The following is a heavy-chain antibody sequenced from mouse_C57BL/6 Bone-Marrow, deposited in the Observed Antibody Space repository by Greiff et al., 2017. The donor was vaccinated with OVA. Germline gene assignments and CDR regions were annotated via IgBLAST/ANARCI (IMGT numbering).Heavy chain of an antibody. CDR2: LRSKSSNYAT. Sequence: EVQLVESGGGLVQPKGSLKLSCAASGFTFNTYAMHWVRQAPGQGLEWVARLRSKSSNYATYYADSVKDRFTISRDDSQSMLYLQMNNLKTEDTAMYYCVRGGTDWYFDVWGTGTTVTVSS. CDR3: VRGGTDWYFDV. CDR1: GFTFNTYA. D-gene: IGHD3-3*01. J-gene: IGHJ1*03. V-gene: IGHV10-3*01.